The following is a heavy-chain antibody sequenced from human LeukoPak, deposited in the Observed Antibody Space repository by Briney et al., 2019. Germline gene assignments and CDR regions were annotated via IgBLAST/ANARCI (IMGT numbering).Heavy chain of an antibody. CDR1: GFTFSSYA. D-gene: IGHD2-15*01. CDR2: ISGSGGST. J-gene: IGHJ4*02. Sequence: GGSLRLSCAASGFTFSSYAINWVRQAPGKGLEWVSIISGSGGSTYYADSVKGRFTIPRGNSKNTLYLQMNSLRAEDTAVYYCAKGTKLAVAANNYFDYWGQGTLLTVSS. CDR3: AKGTKLAVAANNYFDY. V-gene: IGHV3-23*01.